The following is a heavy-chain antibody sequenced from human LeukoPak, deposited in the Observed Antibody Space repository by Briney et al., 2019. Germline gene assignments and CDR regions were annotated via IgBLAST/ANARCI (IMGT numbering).Heavy chain of an antibody. J-gene: IGHJ4*02. CDR3: ASNFYYYDSSGYPPPFDY. Sequence: SETLSLTCTVSGGSISSSSYYWGWIRQPPGKGLEWIGSIYYSGSPYYNPSLKSRVTISEDTSKNQFSLKLSSVTAADTAVYYCASNFYYYDSSGYPPPFDYWGQGTLVTVSS. V-gene: IGHV4-39*01. CDR1: GGSISSSSYY. D-gene: IGHD3-22*01. CDR2: IYYSGSP.